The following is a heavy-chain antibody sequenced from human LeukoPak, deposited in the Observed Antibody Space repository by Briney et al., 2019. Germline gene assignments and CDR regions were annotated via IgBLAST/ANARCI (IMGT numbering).Heavy chain of an antibody. CDR3: AGHGGGRLAQDYYFDY. J-gene: IGHJ4*02. Sequence: SETLSLTCTVSGGSISSYYWSWIRQPAGKGLEWIGSIYHSGSTYYNPSLKSRVTVSVDTSKNQFSLKLNSVTAADTAVYYCAGHGGGRLAQDYYFDYWGQGTLVTVSS. CDR2: IYHSGST. CDR1: GGSISSYY. D-gene: IGHD3-16*01. V-gene: IGHV4-59*08.